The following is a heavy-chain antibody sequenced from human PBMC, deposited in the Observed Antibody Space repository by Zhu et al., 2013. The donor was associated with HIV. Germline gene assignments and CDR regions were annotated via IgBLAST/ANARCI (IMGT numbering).Heavy chain of an antibody. CDR3: ARVWPAVSYYYDSNNVPGWFDP. J-gene: IGHJ5*02. CDR2: INPNSGGT. Sequence: QVQLVQSGAEVKKPGASVKVSCKASGYTFTGYYMHWVRQAPGQGLEWMGWINPNSGGTNSAQKFQGRVTMTGDTSISTAYMELSRLRSDDTAVYYCARVWPAVSYYYDSNNVPGWFDPGAREPWSPSPQ. CDR1: GYTFTGYY. D-gene: IGHD3-22*01. V-gene: IGHV1-2*02.